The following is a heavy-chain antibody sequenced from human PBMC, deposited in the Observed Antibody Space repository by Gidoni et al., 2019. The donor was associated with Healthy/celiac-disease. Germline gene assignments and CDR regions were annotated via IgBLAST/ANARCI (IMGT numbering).Heavy chain of an antibody. CDR1: RFTFSRSG. CDR2: ISYDVINK. Sequence: QVQLVVSGGGVVQPGRSWSLSCAAPRFTFSRSGMPWVRQAPGKGLEWVAVISYDVINKYYADSVKGRFTISRDNSKNTLDLQMNSLRAEDTAVYYCAKLRFGELLEDDAFDIWGQGTMVTVSS. CDR3: AKLRFGELLEDDAFDI. V-gene: IGHV3-30*18. D-gene: IGHD3-10*01. J-gene: IGHJ3*02.